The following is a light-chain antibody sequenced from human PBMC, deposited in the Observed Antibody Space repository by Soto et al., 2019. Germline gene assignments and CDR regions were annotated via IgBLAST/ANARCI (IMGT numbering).Light chain of an antibody. J-gene: IGLJ1*01. V-gene: IGLV1-40*01. CDR1: SSNIGAGYD. CDR3: QSYDSRLSGYV. CDR2: GNS. Sequence: QSVLTQRPSVSAAPGQRVTISCTGSSSNIGAGYDVHWYQQLPGTAPKLLIYGNSNRPSGVPDRFSGSKSGTSASLAITGLQAEDEADYYCQSYDSRLSGYVFGTGTKVTDL.